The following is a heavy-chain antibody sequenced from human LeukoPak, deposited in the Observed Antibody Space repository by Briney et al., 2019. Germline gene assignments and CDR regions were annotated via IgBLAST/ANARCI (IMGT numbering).Heavy chain of an antibody. J-gene: IGHJ4*02. D-gene: IGHD6-13*01. CDR2: INPSGGST. Sequence: ASVKVSCKVSGYTLTELSMHWVRQAPGQGLEWMGIINPSGGSTSYAQKFQGRVTMTRDTSTSTVYMELSSLRSEDTAVYYCARARGIAATGFFDYWGQGTLVTVSS. CDR3: ARARGIAATGFFDY. CDR1: GYTLTELS. V-gene: IGHV1-46*01.